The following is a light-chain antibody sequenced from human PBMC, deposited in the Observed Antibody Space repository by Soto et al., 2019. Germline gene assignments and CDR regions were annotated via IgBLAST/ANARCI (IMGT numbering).Light chain of an antibody. CDR3: QAWHSSTYV. CDR1: KLGDKY. V-gene: IGLV3-1*01. CDR2: QDN. Sequence: SYELTQPPSVSVSPGQTASITCSGDKLGDKYAAWYQQKPGQSPVLVVYQDNMRPPGIPGRFFGSNSGNTATLTISGTQAMDEADYYCQAWHSSTYVFGTGTKVTV. J-gene: IGLJ1*01.